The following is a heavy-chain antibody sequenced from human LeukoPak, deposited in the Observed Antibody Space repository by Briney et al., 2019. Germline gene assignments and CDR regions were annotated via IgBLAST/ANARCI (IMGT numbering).Heavy chain of an antibody. Sequence: SETLSLTCTVSGGSISSYYWSWIRQPPGKGLEWIGEINHSGSTNYNPSLKSRVTISVDTSKNQFSLKLSSVTAADTAVYYCARASLRYFDWLLAYWGQGTLVTVSS. D-gene: IGHD3-9*01. CDR3: ARASLRYFDWLLAY. V-gene: IGHV4-34*01. CDR2: INHSGST. J-gene: IGHJ4*02. CDR1: GGSISSYY.